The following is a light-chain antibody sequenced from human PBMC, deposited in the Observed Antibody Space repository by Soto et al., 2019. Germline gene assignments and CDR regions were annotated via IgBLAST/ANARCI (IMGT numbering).Light chain of an antibody. J-gene: IGLJ2*01. CDR3: TSYTSGSTPVV. Sequence: QSALTQPASVSGSPGQSITISCTGTSSDVGGYNYVSWYQQHPGKAPKLMIYDVRNRPSGVSNRFSGSKSGNTASLTISGLQAEDEADYYCTSYTSGSTPVVFGGGTKLTVL. CDR1: SSDVGGYNY. V-gene: IGLV2-14*01. CDR2: DVR.